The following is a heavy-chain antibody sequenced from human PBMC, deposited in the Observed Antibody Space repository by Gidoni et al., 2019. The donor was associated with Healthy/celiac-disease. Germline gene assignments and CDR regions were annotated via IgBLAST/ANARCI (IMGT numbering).Heavy chain of an antibody. CDR2: INHSGST. Sequence: QLQLQQWGAGLLKPSETLSLTCAVYGGSVSGYYWSWTHQPPGKGLEGIGEINHSGSTNYNPSLKSRVTISVDTSKNQFSLKLSSVTAADTAVYYCARAVGYSSPNYFDYWGQGTLVTVSS. CDR1: GGSVSGYY. D-gene: IGHD6-19*01. J-gene: IGHJ4*02. V-gene: IGHV4-34*01. CDR3: ARAVGYSSPNYFDY.